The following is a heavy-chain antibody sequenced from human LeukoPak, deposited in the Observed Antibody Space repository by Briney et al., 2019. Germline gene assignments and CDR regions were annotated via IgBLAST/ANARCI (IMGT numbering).Heavy chain of an antibody. CDR3: ARGGGLDV. Sequence: GGSLRLSCAASGFTFSSYWMNWARQAPGKGLEWVASIDHNGNVNYYVDSVKGRLTISRDNAKNSLYLQMSNLRAEDTAVYFCARGGGLDVWGQGATVTVSS. CDR1: GFTFSSYW. J-gene: IGHJ6*02. D-gene: IGHD3-16*01. V-gene: IGHV3-7*03. CDR2: IDHNGNVN.